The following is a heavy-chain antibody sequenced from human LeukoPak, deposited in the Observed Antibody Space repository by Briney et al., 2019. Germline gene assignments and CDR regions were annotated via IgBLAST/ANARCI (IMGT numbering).Heavy chain of an antibody. J-gene: IGHJ3*02. D-gene: IGHD6-19*01. CDR2: IYPGDSDT. V-gene: IGHV5-51*01. CDR1: GYSFTSYW. Sequence: GESLKTSCKGSGYSFTSYWIGWVRQMPGKGLEWMGIIYPGDSDTRYSPSFQGQVTISADKSISTAYLQWSSLKASDTAMYYCARQKEDSSGWSGAFDIWGQGTMVTVSS. CDR3: ARQKEDSSGWSGAFDI.